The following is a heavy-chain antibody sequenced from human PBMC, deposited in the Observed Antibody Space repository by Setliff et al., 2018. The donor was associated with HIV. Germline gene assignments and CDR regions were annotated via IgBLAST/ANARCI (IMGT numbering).Heavy chain of an antibody. V-gene: IGHV3-7*03. D-gene: IGHD2-15*01. J-gene: IGHJ1*01. Sequence: GGSLRLSCAASRFTFSNYWMSWVRQAPGKGLEWVANIKQDGSEKYYVDSVKGRFTISRDDSKNTLYLQMNSLKIEDTAVYYCTTDSAASSLDWGQGTLVTVSS. CDR1: RFTFSNYW. CDR2: IKQDGSEK. CDR3: TTDSAASSLD.